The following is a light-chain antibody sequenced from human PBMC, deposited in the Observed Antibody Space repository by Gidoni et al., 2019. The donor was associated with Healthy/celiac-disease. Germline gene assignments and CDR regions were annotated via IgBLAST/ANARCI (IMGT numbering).Light chain of an antibody. J-gene: IGKJ1*01. CDR1: QSVSSCY. Sequence: EIVLTQSHGTLPLSPGERATLSCIASQSVSSCYLAWYQQKPGQPPRLLIFGASSRSAGLPDRFSGSASGTDFTHTISGLDPDVFVVYYFQQYGSSPETFXXXTKVEIK. CDR2: GAS. V-gene: IGKV3-20*01. CDR3: QQYGSSPET.